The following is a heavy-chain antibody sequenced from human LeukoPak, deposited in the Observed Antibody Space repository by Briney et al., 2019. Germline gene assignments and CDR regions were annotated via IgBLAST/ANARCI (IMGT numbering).Heavy chain of an antibody. D-gene: IGHD3-16*01. J-gene: IGHJ5*02. CDR2: ISDDGSSK. CDR3: AKGGGRFHLPFDP. Sequence: GGSLRLSCAASGFTFRTYGMHWVRQAPGKGLEWVALISDDGSSKLYADSVKGRFTISRDNFRNTLYLQMNSLRLEDTAVYYCAKGGGRFHLPFDPWGQGTLVTVSS. V-gene: IGHV3-30*18. CDR1: GFTFRTYG.